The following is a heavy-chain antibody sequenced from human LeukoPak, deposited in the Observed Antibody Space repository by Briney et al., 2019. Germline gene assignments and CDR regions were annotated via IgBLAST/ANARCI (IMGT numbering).Heavy chain of an antibody. CDR3: ARAATLGYSYGHALDY. CDR1: GYIFTGYY. V-gene: IGHV1-2*02. D-gene: IGHD5-18*01. CDR2: INPNSGGT. Sequence: ASVRVSCKASGYIFTGYYMHWMRQAPGQGLEWMGWINPNSGGTNYAQKFQGRVTMTRDTSISTAYMELSRLRSDDTAVYYCARAATLGYSYGHALDYWGQGTLVTVSS. J-gene: IGHJ4*02.